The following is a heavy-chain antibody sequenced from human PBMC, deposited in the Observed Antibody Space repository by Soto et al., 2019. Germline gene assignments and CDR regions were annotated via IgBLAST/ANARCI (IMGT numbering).Heavy chain of an antibody. Sequence: SETLSLTCTVSGASIRSTDYYWSWIRQAPGKGLEWIGYVYYTGSTYYNPSLMSRLTISVDTSKNQFSLKLTSVTAAEAAVYYCVRTAREGAVAPHWFDRWGQGTQVTVSS. D-gene: IGHD2-21*02. CDR3: VRTAREGAVAPHWFDR. CDR1: GASIRSTDYY. CDR2: VYYTGST. V-gene: IGHV4-30-4*01. J-gene: IGHJ5*02.